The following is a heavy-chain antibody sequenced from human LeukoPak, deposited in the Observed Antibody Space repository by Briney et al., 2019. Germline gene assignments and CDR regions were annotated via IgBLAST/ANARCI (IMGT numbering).Heavy chain of an antibody. Sequence: GGSLRLSCTVSGFTVSINSMSWVRQAPGKGLEWVSRINSDGSSTSYADSVKGRFTISRDNAKNTLYLQMNSLRAEDTAVYYCARELRYFDWLPRYFDYWGQGTLVTVSS. CDR2: INSDGSST. D-gene: IGHD3-9*01. J-gene: IGHJ4*02. V-gene: IGHV3-74*01. CDR1: GFTVSINS. CDR3: ARELRYFDWLPRYFDY.